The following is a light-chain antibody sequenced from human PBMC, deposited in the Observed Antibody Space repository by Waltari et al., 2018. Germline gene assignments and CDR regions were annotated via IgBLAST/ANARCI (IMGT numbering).Light chain of an antibody. CDR3: YSSAMSAFVV. J-gene: IGLJ3*02. CDR2: EVT. CDR1: SSDIGSYNF. V-gene: IGLV2-23*02. Sequence: QSALTQPASVSGSPGQSITISCTGPSSDIGSYNFVSWYPPPPGKAPKLILYEVTKRPSGVSDRFSGSKSGNTAYLTISGLQAEDDADYYCYSSAMSAFVVFGGGTKLTVL.